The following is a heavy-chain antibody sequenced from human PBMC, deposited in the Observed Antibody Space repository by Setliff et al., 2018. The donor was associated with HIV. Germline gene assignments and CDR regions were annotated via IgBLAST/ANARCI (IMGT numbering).Heavy chain of an antibody. CDR3: ARDDSGYNYGGRGMDV. CDR2: IRSEDYGGTS. CDR1: GFDLGDYA. D-gene: IGHD4-17*01. J-gene: IGHJ4*02. Sequence: GGSLRLSCAGVGFDLGDYAVTWVRQAPGKGLEWVSFIRSEDYGGTSAFAASVKGRFTISRDDARGIAYLQMNSLQTEDTGVYYCARDDSGYNYGGRGMDVWGQGTLVTVS. V-gene: IGHV3-49*04.